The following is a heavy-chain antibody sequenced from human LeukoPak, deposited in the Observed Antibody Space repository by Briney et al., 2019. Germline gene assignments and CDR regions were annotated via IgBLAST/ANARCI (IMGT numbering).Heavy chain of an antibody. J-gene: IGHJ4*02. CDR1: GFTFSSYG. Sequence: GGSLRLSCAASGFTFSSYGMHWVRQAPGKGLEWVAVISYDGSNKYYADSVKGRFTISRDNSKNMLYLQMNSLRAEDTAVYYCAKGRPYPAVGSSHFDYWGQGTLVTVSS. CDR3: AKGRPYPAVGSSHFDY. CDR2: ISYDGSNK. D-gene: IGHD3-10*01. V-gene: IGHV3-30*18.